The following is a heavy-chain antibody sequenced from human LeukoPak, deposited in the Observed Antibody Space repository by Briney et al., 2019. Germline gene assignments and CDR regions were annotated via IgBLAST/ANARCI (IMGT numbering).Heavy chain of an antibody. CDR3: ARDRRDGYNDAFDI. J-gene: IGHJ3*02. Sequence: PSETLSLTRTVSGGSLSSRNYYWGWIRQPPGKGLEWIGYIYYSGSTNYNPSLKSRVTISVDTSKNQFSLKLSSVTAADTAVYYCARDRRDGYNDAFDIWGQGTMVTVSS. CDR2: IYYSGST. V-gene: IGHV4-61*01. D-gene: IGHD5-24*01. CDR1: GGSLSSRNYY.